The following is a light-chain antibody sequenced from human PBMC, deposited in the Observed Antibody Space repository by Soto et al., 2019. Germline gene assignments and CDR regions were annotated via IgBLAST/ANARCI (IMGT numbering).Light chain of an antibody. Sequence: DIVLTQSPGTLSLSPGERATLSCRASQIISSTYLGWYQQKPGQAPRLLIYGASSRATGITDRFSGSGSGTDFNLTISRLEPEDFAVYYCQHYGTSLYTFGQGTKLEIK. J-gene: IGKJ2*01. CDR1: QIISSTY. CDR3: QHYGTSLYT. CDR2: GAS. V-gene: IGKV3-20*01.